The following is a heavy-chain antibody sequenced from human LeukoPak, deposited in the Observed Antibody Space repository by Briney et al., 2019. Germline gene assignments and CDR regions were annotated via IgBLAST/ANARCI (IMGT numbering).Heavy chain of an antibody. CDR2: IIPIFGTA. J-gene: IGHJ4*02. CDR1: GGTFSSYA. CDR3: ARGYYDILTGGQYYFDY. D-gene: IGHD3-9*01. V-gene: IGHV1-69*13. Sequence: ASVKVSCKASGGTFSSYAISWVRQAPGQGLEWMGGIIPIFGTANYAQKFQGRVTITADESTSTAYMELSSLRSEDTAVYYCARGYYDILTGGQYYFDYWGQGTLVTVSS.